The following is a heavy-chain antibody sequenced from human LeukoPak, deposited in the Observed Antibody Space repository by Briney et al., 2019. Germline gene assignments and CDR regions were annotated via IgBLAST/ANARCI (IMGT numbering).Heavy chain of an antibody. CDR2: ISYDENIK. Sequence: GGSLRLSCAASGFTFSSYDMHWVRQAPGKGLEWVAAISYDENIKNYADSVKGVFTIYRDNSKNTLFLQMNSLGAEDTAVYYCAAMVRGVIYFDYWGQGSLVTVSS. CDR1: GFTFSSYD. D-gene: IGHD3-10*01. CDR3: AAMVRGVIYFDY. J-gene: IGHJ4*02. V-gene: IGHV3-30*04.